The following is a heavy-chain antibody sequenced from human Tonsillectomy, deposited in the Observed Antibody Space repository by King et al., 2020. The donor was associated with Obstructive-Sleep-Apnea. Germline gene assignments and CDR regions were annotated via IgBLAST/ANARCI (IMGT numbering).Heavy chain of an antibody. J-gene: IGHJ4*02. CDR3: HGVVASTLPFDY. V-gene: IGHV3-49*03. Sequence: QLVQSGGGLVQPGRSLRLSCTTSGFTFDDYVMSWFRQAPGKGLEWVGFIRSKAYGGTTEYAASVKGRFTIARDDSKSIAYLQMNSLKTEDTAVYYCHGVVASTLPFDYWGQGTLVTVSS. D-gene: IGHD2-15*01. CDR2: IRSKAYGGTT. CDR1: GFTFDDYV.